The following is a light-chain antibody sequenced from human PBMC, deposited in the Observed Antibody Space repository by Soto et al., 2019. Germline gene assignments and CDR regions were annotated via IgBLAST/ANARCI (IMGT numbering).Light chain of an antibody. J-gene: IGKJ4*01. CDR1: QSISTY. Sequence: DIQMTQSPSSLSASVGDRVTITCRASQSISTYVSWYQHRPGKAPKLLIYSASTLQSGVPPRFSGSGSGTDFTLTISSLQPEDFATYYCQHSFNTLTCGGGTKVEIE. CDR3: QHSFNTLT. V-gene: IGKV1-39*01. CDR2: SAS.